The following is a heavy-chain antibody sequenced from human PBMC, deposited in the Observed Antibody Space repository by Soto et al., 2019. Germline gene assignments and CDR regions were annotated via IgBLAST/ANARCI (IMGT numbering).Heavy chain of an antibody. V-gene: IGHV3-9*01. CDR1: GFSFDDYA. D-gene: IGHD3-16*01. CDR3: AKDGAGGYYYYYMDV. J-gene: IGHJ6*03. Sequence: GGSLRLSCAASGFSFDDYAMHWVRQAPGKGLEWVSGISWNSGSIGYADSVKGRFTISRDNAKNSLYLQMNSLRAEDTALYYCAKDGAGGYYYYYMDVWGKGTTVTVSS. CDR2: ISWNSGSI.